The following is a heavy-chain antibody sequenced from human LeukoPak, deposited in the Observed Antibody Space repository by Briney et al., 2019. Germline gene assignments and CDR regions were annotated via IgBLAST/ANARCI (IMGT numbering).Heavy chain of an antibody. CDR1: GFTFSSYE. CDR2: ISSSGSTI. CDR3: ARVHHSSGWRHDAFDI. V-gene: IGHV3-48*03. Sequence: GGSLRLSCAASGFTFSSYEMNWVRQAPGKGLEWVSYISSSGSTIYYADSVKGRFTISRDNAKNSLYLQMNSLRAEDTAVYYCARVHHSSGWRHDAFDIWGQGTMVTVSS. D-gene: IGHD6-19*01. J-gene: IGHJ3*02.